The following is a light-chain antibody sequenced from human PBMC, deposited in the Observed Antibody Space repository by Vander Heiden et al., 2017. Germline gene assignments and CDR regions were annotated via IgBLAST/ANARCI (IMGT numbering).Light chain of an antibody. J-gene: IGLJ1*01. Sequence: SSELTQPPSVSVSPGQTASIPCSGDKLGDKYACWYQQKPGQSPVLVIYQDSKRPSGIPERFSGSNSGNTATLTISGTQAMDEADYYCQAWDSSTASYVFGTGTKVTVL. CDR3: QAWDSSTASYV. CDR1: KLGDKY. CDR2: QDS. V-gene: IGLV3-1*01.